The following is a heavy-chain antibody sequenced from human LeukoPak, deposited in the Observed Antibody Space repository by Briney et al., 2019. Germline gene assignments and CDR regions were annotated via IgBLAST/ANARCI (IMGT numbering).Heavy chain of an antibody. D-gene: IGHD3-22*01. CDR1: GGSFSGYY. CDR3: ARRTYYDSSGSVYLQH. CDR2: INHSGST. Sequence: PSETLSLTCAVYGGSFSGYYWSWIRQPPGKGLEWIGEINHSGSTNYNPSLKSRVTISVDTSKNQFSLKLSSVTAADTAVYYCARRTYYDSSGSVYLQHWGQGTLVTVSS. V-gene: IGHV4-34*01. J-gene: IGHJ1*01.